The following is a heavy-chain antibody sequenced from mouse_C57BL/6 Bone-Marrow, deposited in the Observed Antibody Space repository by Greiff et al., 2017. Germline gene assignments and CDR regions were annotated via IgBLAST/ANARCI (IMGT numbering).Heavy chain of an antibody. CDR3: ASHIITTVVADYYAMDY. V-gene: IGHV1-26*01. CDR2: INPNNGGT. Sequence: VQLQQSGPELVKPGASVKISCKASGYTFTDYYMNWVKQSHGKSLEWIGDINPNNGGTSYNQKFKGKATLTVDKSSSTAYMQLSSLTSEDSAVYYCASHIITTVVADYYAMDYWGQGTSVTVSS. D-gene: IGHD1-1*01. CDR1: GYTFTDYY. J-gene: IGHJ4*01.